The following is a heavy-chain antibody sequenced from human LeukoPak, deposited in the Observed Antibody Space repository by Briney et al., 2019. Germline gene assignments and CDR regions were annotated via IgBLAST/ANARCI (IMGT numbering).Heavy chain of an antibody. V-gene: IGHV4-30-4*08. CDR1: GGSISSGDYY. J-gene: IGHJ5*02. D-gene: IGHD3-22*01. CDR2: IYYSGST. CDR3: ARETYCYDSSGYS. Sequence: SETLSLTCTVSGGSISSGDYYWSWIRQPPGKGLEWIGYIYYSGSTYYNPSLKSRVTISVDTSKNQFSPKLSSVTAADTAVYYCARETYCYDSSGYSWGQGTLVTVSS.